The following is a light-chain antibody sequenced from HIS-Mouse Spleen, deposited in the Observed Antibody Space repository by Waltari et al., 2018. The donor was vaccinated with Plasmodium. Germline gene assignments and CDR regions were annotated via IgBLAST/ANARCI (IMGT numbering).Light chain of an antibody. V-gene: IGLV3-25*03. Sequence: SYELTQPPSVSVSPGQTARITCSGDALPKQYAYWYQQKPGQAPVLVRYKDSERPSGIPEGCSGSSSGTTVTLTISGVQAEDEADYYCQSADSSGTPNWVFGGGTKLTVL. CDR2: KDS. CDR3: QSADSSGTPNWV. J-gene: IGLJ3*02. CDR1: ALPKQY.